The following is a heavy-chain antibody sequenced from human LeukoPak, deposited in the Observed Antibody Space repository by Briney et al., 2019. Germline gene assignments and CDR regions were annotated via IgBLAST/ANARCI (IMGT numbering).Heavy chain of an antibody. V-gene: IGHV3-66*01. CDR3: ARDNQLVRGVIDY. J-gene: IGHJ4*02. D-gene: IGHD3-10*01. CDR1: GFTFDDYG. CDR2: IYNGGYT. Sequence: GGSLRLSCAASGFTFDDYGMTWVRQAPGKGLKWVSVIYNGGYTYYADSVKGRFTISRDNSKNTLYLQMNGLRAEDTAMYYCARDNQLVRGVIDYWGQGTLVTVSS.